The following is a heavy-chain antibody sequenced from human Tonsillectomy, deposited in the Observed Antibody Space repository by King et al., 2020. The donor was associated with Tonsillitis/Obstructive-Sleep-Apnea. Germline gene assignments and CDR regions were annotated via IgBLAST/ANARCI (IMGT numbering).Heavy chain of an antibody. J-gene: IGHJ4*02. CDR2: ISGSGAGT. D-gene: IGHD6-19*01. V-gene: IGHV3-23*04. CDR3: AKDHSSGWHDFDY. CDR1: GFAFSSYA. Sequence: VQLVESGGGLVQPGGSLRLSCAASGFAFSSYAMSWVRQAPGKGLEWVSAISGSGAGTYYADSVKGRFTISRDNSKNTLYLQMNSLRAEDTAVYYCAKDHSSGWHDFDYWGQGTLVTVSS.